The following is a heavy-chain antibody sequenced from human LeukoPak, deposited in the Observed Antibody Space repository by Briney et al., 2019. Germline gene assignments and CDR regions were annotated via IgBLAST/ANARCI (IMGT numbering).Heavy chain of an antibody. J-gene: IGHJ3*02. Sequence: PSETLSLTCTVSGYSISSGYYWGWIRQPPGKGLEWIGSIYHSGSTYYNPSLKSRVTISVDTSKNQFSLKLSSVTAADTAVYYCARDSSGYSSGWYSYTDAFDIWGQGTMVTVSS. V-gene: IGHV4-38-2*02. CDR3: ARDSSGYSSGWYSYTDAFDI. CDR2: IYHSGST. D-gene: IGHD6-19*01. CDR1: GYSISSGYY.